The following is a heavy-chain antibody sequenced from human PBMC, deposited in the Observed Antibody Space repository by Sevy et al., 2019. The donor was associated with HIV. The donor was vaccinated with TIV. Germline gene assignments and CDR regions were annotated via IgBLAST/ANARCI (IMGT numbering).Heavy chain of an antibody. CDR3: ARVRDIVVVPAAIFWFDP. V-gene: IGHV1-18*01. CDR1: GYTFTSYG. Sequence: VKVSCKASGYTFTSYGISWVRQAPGQGLEWMGWISAYNGNTNYAQKLQGRVTMTTDTSTSTAYMELRSLRSDDTAVYYCARVRDIVVVPAAIFWFDPWGQGTLVTVSS. CDR2: ISAYNGNT. D-gene: IGHD2-2*02. J-gene: IGHJ5*02.